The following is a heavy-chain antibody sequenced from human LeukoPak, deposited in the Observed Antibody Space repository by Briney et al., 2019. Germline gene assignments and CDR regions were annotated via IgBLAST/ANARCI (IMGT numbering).Heavy chain of an antibody. D-gene: IGHD3-22*01. Sequence: GGSLRLSCAASGFTVSSNYMSWVRQAPGKGLEWVSVIYSGGSTYYADSVKGRFTISRDNSKNTLYLQMNSLRAEDTAVYYCARKYYYDSSGYSYYFDYGGQGTLVTVSS. CDR1: GFTVSSNY. CDR2: IYSGGST. CDR3: ARKYYYDSSGYSYYFDY. J-gene: IGHJ4*02. V-gene: IGHV3-53*01.